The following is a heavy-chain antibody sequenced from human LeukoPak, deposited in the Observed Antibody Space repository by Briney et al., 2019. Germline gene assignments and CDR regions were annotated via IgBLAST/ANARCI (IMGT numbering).Heavy chain of an antibody. CDR1: GFTFSSYA. D-gene: IGHD6-19*01. J-gene: IGHJ5*02. V-gene: IGHV3-30-3*01. Sequence: GGSLRLSCAASGFTFSSYAMHWVRQAPGKGLEWVAVISYDGSNKYYADSVKGRFTISRDNSKNTLYLQMNSLRAEDTAVYYCARGEAAVAAYTNWFDPWGQGTLVTVSS. CDR3: ARGEAAVAAYTNWFDP. CDR2: ISYDGSNK.